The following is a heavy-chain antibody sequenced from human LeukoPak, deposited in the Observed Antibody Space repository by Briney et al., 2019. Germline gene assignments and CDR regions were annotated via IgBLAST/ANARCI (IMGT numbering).Heavy chain of an antibody. D-gene: IGHD2-2*01. CDR1: GFTFSSYA. Sequence: AGGSLRLSRAASGFTFSSYAMSWVRQAPGKGLEWVSAISGSGGSTYYADSVKGRFTISRDNSKNTLYLQMNSLRAEDTAVYYCAKDLAVPAAMIDYWGQGTLVTVSS. CDR2: ISGSGGST. V-gene: IGHV3-23*01. J-gene: IGHJ4*02. CDR3: AKDLAVPAAMIDY.